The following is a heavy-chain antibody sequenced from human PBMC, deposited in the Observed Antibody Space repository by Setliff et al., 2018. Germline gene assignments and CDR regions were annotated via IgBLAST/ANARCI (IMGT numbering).Heavy chain of an antibody. CDR2: IHYSGNT. J-gene: IGHJ4*02. V-gene: IGHV4-59*01. D-gene: IGHD3-10*01. Sequence: PSETLSLTCSVSGGSINRDYWNWIRQPPGKGLEWIGYIHYSGNTNYNPSLKSRVTISFXXXXNXXXXXXXXXXXXXXXXXXCARGSEFYYGSGTIDSWGPGTLVTVSS. CDR1: GGSINRDY. CDR3: ARGSEFYYGSGTIDS.